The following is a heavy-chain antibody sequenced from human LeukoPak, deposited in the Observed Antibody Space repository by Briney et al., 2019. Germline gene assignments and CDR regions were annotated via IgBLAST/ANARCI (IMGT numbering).Heavy chain of an antibody. D-gene: IGHD6-13*01. CDR1: GGSFSGYY. J-gene: IGHJ4*02. Sequence: SETLSLTCAVYGGSFSGYYWSWIRQPPGKGLEWIGEINHSGSTNYNPSLKSRVTISVDTSKNQFSLKLSSVTAADTAVYYCAREGIAAAGQDYWGQGTLVTVSS. CDR3: AREGIAAAGQDY. CDR2: INHSGST. V-gene: IGHV4-34*01.